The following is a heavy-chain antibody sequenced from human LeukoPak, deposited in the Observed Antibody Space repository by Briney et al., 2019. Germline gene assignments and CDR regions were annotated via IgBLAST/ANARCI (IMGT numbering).Heavy chain of an antibody. V-gene: IGHV4-39*07. CDR1: GDSISSSSYY. J-gene: IGHJ5*02. D-gene: IGHD2-15*01. Sequence: SETLSLTCTVSGDSISSSSYYWGWIRQPPGKGLEWIGSFSYSGSTYYNPSLKSRITISVDTSKNQFSLKLSSVTAADTAVYYCARDRTVVVVVAATQAHWFDPWGQGTLVTVSS. CDR2: FSYSGST. CDR3: ARDRTVVVVVAATQAHWFDP.